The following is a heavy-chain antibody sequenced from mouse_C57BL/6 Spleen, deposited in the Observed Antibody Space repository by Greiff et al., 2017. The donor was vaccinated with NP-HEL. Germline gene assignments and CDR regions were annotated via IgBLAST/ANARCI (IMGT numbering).Heavy chain of an antibody. V-gene: IGHV1-42*01. Sequence: EVQLQQSGPELVKPGASVKISCKASGYSFTGYYMNWVKQSPEKSLEWIGEINPSTGGTTYNQKFKAKATLTVDKSSSTAYMQLKSLTSEDSAVYYCARKSFLTDGSSLGRYFDVWGTGTTVTVSS. CDR3: ARKSFLTDGSSLGRYFDV. D-gene: IGHD1-1*01. CDR1: GYSFTGYY. CDR2: INPSTGGT. J-gene: IGHJ1*03.